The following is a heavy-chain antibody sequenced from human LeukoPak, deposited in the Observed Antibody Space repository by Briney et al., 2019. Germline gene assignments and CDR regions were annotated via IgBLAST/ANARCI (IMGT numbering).Heavy chain of an antibody. CDR2: IYYGGST. Sequence: PSETLSLTCTVSGGSISSYYWSWIRQPPGKGLEWIGYIYYGGSTNYNPSLKSRVTISVDTSKNQFSLKLNSVTAADAAVYYCARDPRGGTSRDNWFDPWGQGTLVTVSS. CDR3: ARDPRGGTSRDNWFDP. CDR1: GGSISSYY. V-gene: IGHV4-59*01. D-gene: IGHD1-1*01. J-gene: IGHJ5*02.